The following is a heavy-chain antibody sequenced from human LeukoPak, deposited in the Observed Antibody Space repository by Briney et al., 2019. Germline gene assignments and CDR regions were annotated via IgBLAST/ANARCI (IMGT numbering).Heavy chain of an antibody. CDR1: GFTVSSNY. CDR3: AVDYDVLTGYYTDLGY. D-gene: IGHD3-9*01. Sequence: GGSLRLSCAASGFTVSSNYMSWVRQAPGKGLEWVSSISGSAGSTFYADSVKGRFTISRDNSKNTLYLQMNSLRAEDTALYYCAVDYDVLTGYYTDLGYWGQGTLVTVSS. J-gene: IGHJ4*02. V-gene: IGHV3-23*01. CDR2: ISGSAGST.